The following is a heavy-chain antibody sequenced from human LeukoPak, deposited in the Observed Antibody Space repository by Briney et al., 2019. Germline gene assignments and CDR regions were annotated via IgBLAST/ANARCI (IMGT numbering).Heavy chain of an antibody. Sequence: PGGSLRLSCAASTFSFRNFAMSCVRLAPGKGLEWVSGISDSGHRTDYADSVEGRFTISRDNSKNTLYSQMDSLRAEDTALYYCARKKWEPTSNDAFDIWGQGTMVTVSS. CDR2: ISDSGHRT. D-gene: IGHD1-26*01. CDR1: TFSFRNFA. J-gene: IGHJ3*02. CDR3: ARKKWEPTSNDAFDI. V-gene: IGHV3-23*01.